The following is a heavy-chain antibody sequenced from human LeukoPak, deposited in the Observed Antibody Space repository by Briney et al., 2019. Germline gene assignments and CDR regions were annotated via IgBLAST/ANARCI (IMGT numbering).Heavy chain of an antibody. CDR1: GYTFTSYG. V-gene: IGHV1-18*01. CDR2: ISAYNGNT. Sequence: ASVKVSCKASGYTFTSYGISWVRQAPGQGLEGVGWISAYNGNTNYAQKLQGRVTMTTDTSTSTAYMELRSLRSDDTAVYYCARDPYYDSSGYTYFDYWGQGTLVTVSS. J-gene: IGHJ4*02. D-gene: IGHD3-22*01. CDR3: ARDPYYDSSGYTYFDY.